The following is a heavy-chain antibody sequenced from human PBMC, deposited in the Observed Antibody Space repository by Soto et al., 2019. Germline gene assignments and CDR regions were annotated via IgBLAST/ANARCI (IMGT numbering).Heavy chain of an antibody. CDR1: GGTFSSYT. J-gene: IGHJ6*02. D-gene: IGHD6-6*01. V-gene: IGHV1-69*02. CDR2: ISPILGIA. Sequence: ASVKVSCKASGGTFSSYTISWVRQAPGQGLEWMGRISPILGIANYAQKFQGRVTITEDKSTSTAYMELSSQRSEDTAVYYCAIGRQLVQHYYYGMDVWGQGTTVTVSS. CDR3: AIGRQLVQHYYYGMDV.